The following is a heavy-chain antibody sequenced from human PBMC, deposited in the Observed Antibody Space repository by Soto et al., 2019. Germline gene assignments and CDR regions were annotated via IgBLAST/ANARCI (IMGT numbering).Heavy chain of an antibody. D-gene: IGHD6-13*01. CDR1: GYTFSSYD. Sequence: VQLVQSGVEVKKPGASVKVSCKASGYTFSSYDINWVRQAPGHGLEWMGWMNPDIGNTGYVQKFQGRVTMTRNTSISTAYMELSSLRSEDTAVYYCARRGFSTSWGYWYFDLWGRGTLVAVSS. CDR3: ARRGFSTSWGYWYFDL. CDR2: MNPDIGNT. V-gene: IGHV1-8*01. J-gene: IGHJ2*01.